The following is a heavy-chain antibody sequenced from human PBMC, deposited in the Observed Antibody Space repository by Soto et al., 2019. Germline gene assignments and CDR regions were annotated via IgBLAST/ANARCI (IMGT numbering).Heavy chain of an antibody. Sequence: QVQLVESGGGVVQPGRSLRLSCAASGFTFSSYGMHWVRQAPGKGLEWVAVISFDGSNKYYADSVTGRFTISRDNSKNTLYLQMNSLRAEDTAVYYGAKDRRGYSGYGGMDAWGQGTTVTVSS. CDR3: AKDRRGYSGYGGMDA. CDR2: ISFDGSNK. J-gene: IGHJ6*02. D-gene: IGHD5-12*01. V-gene: IGHV3-30*18. CDR1: GFTFSSYG.